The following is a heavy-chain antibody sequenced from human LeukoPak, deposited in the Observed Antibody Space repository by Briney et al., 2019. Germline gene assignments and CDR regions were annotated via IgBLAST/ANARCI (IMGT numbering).Heavy chain of an antibody. CDR2: ISSSGSTI. CDR3: ARIAVAGIAMDY. Sequence: GGSLRLSRAASGFTFSSYEMNWVRQAPGKGLEWVSYISSSGSTIYYADSVKGRFTISRDNSKNTLYLQMNSLRAEDTAVYYCARIAVAGIAMDYWGQGTLVTVSS. D-gene: IGHD6-19*01. V-gene: IGHV3-48*03. J-gene: IGHJ4*02. CDR1: GFTFSSYE.